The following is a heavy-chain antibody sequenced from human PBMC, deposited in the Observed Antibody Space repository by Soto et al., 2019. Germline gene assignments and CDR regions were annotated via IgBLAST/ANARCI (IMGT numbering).Heavy chain of an antibody. V-gene: IGHV1-69*01. D-gene: IGHD1-26*01. J-gene: IGHJ5*02. CDR3: TKAARSYAISTKTQTTWFDI. CDR2: IIPVLGAP. Sequence: QEQLVQSGAEVKKPGTSVKVSCKASGVTFGRYVINWVRQAPGQGLEWMGGIIPVLGAPNYAQNFQDRVTIRADESTTTAYTQLSSLRSDATAVYYWTKAARSYAISTKTQTTWFDIWGQGPLVTVSS. CDR1: GVTFGRYV.